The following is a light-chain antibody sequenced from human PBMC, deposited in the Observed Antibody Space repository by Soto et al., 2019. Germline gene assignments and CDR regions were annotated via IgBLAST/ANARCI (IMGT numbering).Light chain of an antibody. CDR1: SSDVGGYNY. J-gene: IGLJ1*01. V-gene: IGLV2-8*01. Sequence: QSALTQPPSASGSPGQSVTISCTGTSSDVGGYNYVSWYQQHPGKAPKLIIYEVTKRPSGVPDRFSGSKSGNTASLTVSGLQAEDEADYHCSSYAGGKNFYVFGTGTKLTVL. CDR3: SSYAGGKNFYV. CDR2: EVT.